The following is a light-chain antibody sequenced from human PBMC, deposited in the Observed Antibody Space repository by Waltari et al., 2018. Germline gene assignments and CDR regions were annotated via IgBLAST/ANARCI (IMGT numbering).Light chain of an antibody. CDR2: YDS. CDR1: TLGSTS. J-gene: IGLJ2*01. V-gene: IGLV3-21*04. CDR3: LVWHSTTDHHGV. Sequence: SYVVTQSPSVSVAPGETARITCGGDTLGSTSVHWYQQRPGQAPVLVIPYDSDRPSGIPGRFSGSNSGNTATLTISWVEADDEADYYCLVWHSTTDHHGVFGGGTKLTVL.